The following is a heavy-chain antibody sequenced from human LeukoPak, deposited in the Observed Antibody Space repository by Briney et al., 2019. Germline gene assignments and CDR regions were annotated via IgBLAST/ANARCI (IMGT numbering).Heavy chain of an antibody. CDR3: AGGGHCSSTSCYRHSWFDP. CDR1: GFTFSSYA. Sequence: PGGSLRLSCAASGFTFSSYAMGWVRQAPGKGLEWVSAISGSGGSTYYADSVKGRFTISRDNSKNTLYLQMNSLRAEDTAVYYCAGGGHCSSTSCYRHSWFDPWGQGTLVTVSS. V-gene: IGHV3-23*01. D-gene: IGHD2-2*02. CDR2: ISGSGGST. J-gene: IGHJ5*02.